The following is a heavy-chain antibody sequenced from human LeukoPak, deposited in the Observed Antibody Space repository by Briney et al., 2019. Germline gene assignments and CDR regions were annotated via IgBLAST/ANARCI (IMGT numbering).Heavy chain of an antibody. CDR3: AKVGGYSYGSQYYFDY. CDR1: GFTFSSYA. Sequence: GGSLRLSCAASGFTFSSYAMSWVRQAPGKGLEWVSAISGSGGSTYYADSVKGRFTISRDNSKNTLYLQMKSLRAEDTAVYYCAKVGGYSYGSQYYFDYWGQGTLVTVSS. D-gene: IGHD5-18*01. J-gene: IGHJ4*02. CDR2: ISGSGGST. V-gene: IGHV3-23*01.